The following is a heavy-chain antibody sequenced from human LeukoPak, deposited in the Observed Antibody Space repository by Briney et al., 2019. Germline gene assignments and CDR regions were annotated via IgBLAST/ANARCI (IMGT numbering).Heavy chain of an antibody. J-gene: IGHJ4*02. CDR3: VKEDAVAGHYFDY. D-gene: IGHD6-19*01. Sequence: PGGSLRLSCTASGFTFSASAMHWVRQAPGKGLEYVSAISSNGGSTYYADSLKGRFTISRDNSKNTLYLQMTSLRAEDTAVYYCVKEDAVAGHYFDYWGQGTLVTVSS. V-gene: IGHV3-64D*09. CDR1: GFTFSASA. CDR2: ISSNGGST.